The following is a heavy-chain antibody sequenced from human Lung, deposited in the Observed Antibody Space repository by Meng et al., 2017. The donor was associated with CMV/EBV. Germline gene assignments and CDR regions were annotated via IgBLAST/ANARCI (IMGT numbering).Heavy chain of an antibody. J-gene: IGHJ3*01. CDR2: IYVSKNT. Sequence: SETLSLTCTVSGVSVTYNSYYWSWIRQSPGKGLEWIGYIYVSKNTKYNPSLQSRVTMSVDTTKNQVFLKLSSVTAADTAVYYCAGDWAWLGRGSFDFWGQGTGVNGSS. V-gene: IGHV4-61*01. D-gene: IGHD3-9*01. CDR1: GVSVTYNSYY. CDR3: AGDWAWLGRGSFDF.